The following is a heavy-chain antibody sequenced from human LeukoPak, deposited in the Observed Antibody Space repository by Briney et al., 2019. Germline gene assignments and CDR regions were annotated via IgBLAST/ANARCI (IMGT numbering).Heavy chain of an antibody. CDR1: GGSFSGYY. Sequence: SETLSLTCAVYGGSFSGYYWSWIRQPPGKGLEWIGEINHSGSTNYNPSLKSRVTISVDTSKNQFSLKLSSVTAADTAVYYCARYDILTGFGYWGQGTLVTVSS. V-gene: IGHV4-34*01. J-gene: IGHJ4*02. CDR3: ARYDILTGFGY. D-gene: IGHD3-9*01. CDR2: INHSGST.